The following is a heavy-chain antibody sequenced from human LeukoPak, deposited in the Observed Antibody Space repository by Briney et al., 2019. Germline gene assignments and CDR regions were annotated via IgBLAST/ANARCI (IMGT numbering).Heavy chain of an antibody. V-gene: IGHV4-61*02. Sequence: SQTLSLTCTVSGGSISSGSYYWSWIRQPAGKGLEWIGRIYTSRSTNYNPSLKSRVTISVDTSKNQFSLKLSSVTAADTAVYYCARDGAVPYYFDYWGQGTLVTVSS. CDR2: IYTSRST. D-gene: IGHD4/OR15-4a*01. J-gene: IGHJ4*02. CDR1: GGSISSGSYY. CDR3: ARDGAVPYYFDY.